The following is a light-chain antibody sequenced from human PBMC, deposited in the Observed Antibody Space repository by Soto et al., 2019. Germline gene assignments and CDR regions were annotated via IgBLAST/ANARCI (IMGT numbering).Light chain of an antibody. Sequence: EIVLTQSPATLSLSPWEIATLSRRASQSVSSYLAWYQQNPGQAPRLLIYDASNRATGIPARFSGSGSGTDFTLTIGSLEPEDFAVNYCRQRSNWPSTFGQGTKVDIK. CDR1: QSVSSY. V-gene: IGKV3-11*01. CDR2: DAS. CDR3: RQRSNWPST. J-gene: IGKJ1*01.